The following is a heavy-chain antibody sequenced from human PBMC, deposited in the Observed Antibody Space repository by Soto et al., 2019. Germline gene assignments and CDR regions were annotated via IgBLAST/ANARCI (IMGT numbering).Heavy chain of an antibody. CDR1: GFTFSSYA. J-gene: IGHJ6*02. CDR2: ISGSGGST. Sequence: GGSLRLSCAASGFTFSSYAMSWVRQAPGKGLEWVPAISGSGGSTYYADSVKGRFTISRDNSKNTLYLQMNSLRAEDTAVYYCAKDYGDSGRYYYYGMDVWGQGTTVTVSS. D-gene: IGHD4-17*01. V-gene: IGHV3-23*01. CDR3: AKDYGDSGRYYYYGMDV.